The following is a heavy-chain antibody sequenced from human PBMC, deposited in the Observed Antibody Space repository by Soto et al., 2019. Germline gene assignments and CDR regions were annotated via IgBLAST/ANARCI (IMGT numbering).Heavy chain of an antibody. CDR3: ARHVGQWGWDH. J-gene: IGHJ4*02. CDR2: IYYSGGT. CDR1: GGSISGFY. D-gene: IGHD1-26*01. V-gene: IGHV4-59*08. Sequence: QVQLQESGPGLAKPSETLSLTCTVSGGSISGFYWSWIRQPPGKGLEWIGDIYYSGGTKYDPSLRGRVTISADTSNNQFSLRLSSVTVADTAVYYCARHVGQWGWDHWGQGALVTVSS.